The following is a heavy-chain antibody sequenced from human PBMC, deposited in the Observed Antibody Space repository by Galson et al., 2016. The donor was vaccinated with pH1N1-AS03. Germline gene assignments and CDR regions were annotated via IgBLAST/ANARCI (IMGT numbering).Heavy chain of an antibody. Sequence: SLRLSCAASGFTFSDFYMSWLRQAPGKGLEWVSHISSVSTNKNYADSVRGRFTISRDNGKNSLYLQMNSRRAEETAVYYCARDGKGYCSGGSCFEQGPDGDYYNHGMDVWGQGTTVTVSS. V-gene: IGHV3-11*06. D-gene: IGHD2-15*01. J-gene: IGHJ6*02. CDR1: GFTFSDFY. CDR3: ARDGKGYCSGGSCFEQGPDGDYYNHGMDV. CDR2: ISSVSTNK.